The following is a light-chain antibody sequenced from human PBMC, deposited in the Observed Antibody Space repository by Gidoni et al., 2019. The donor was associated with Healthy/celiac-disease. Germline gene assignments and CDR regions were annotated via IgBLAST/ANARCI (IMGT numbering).Light chain of an antibody. J-gene: IGKJ1*01. CDR1: QSVSSSY. V-gene: IGKV3-20*01. CDR2: GAS. CDR3: QQYGSSPRT. Sequence: ELVLTQSPGTLSLSPGERATLSCRASQSVSSSYLACYQQKPGQAPRLLIYGASSRATGIPDRFSGSGSGTDFTLTISRLEPEDFAVYYCQQYGSSPRTCGQGTKVEIK.